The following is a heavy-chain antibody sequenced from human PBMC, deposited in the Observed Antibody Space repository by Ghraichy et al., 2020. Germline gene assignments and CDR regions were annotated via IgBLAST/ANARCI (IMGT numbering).Heavy chain of an antibody. Sequence: GGSLRLSCAASGFIFSSFWMSWVRQAPGKGLEWVADIKQDGSAKYYVDSVKGRFTISRDNAKNSLYLQMNSLRAEDTAVYYCAREWVTPLRIHDYWGQGTMVTVCS. D-gene: IGHD2-21*02. J-gene: IGHJ4*02. V-gene: IGHV3-7*04. CDR3: AREWVTPLRIHDY. CDR1: GFIFSSFW. CDR2: IKQDGSAK.